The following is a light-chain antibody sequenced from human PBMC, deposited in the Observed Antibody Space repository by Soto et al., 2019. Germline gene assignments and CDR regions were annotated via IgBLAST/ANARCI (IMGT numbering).Light chain of an antibody. CDR2: DIT. J-gene: IGLJ1*01. V-gene: IGLV2-14*01. Sequence: QSVLTQPASVSGSPGQSITISCTGTSSDDGGYNFVSWYQQHPDKAPKLMIYDITNRPSAVSNRFSGYKSGNSASLTISGLLAEDEADYYCSSYTSSSTYVFGTGTKVAVL. CDR3: SSYTSSSTYV. CDR1: SSDDGGYNF.